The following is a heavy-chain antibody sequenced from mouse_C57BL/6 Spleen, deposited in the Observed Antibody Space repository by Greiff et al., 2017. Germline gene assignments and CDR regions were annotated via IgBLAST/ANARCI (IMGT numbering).Heavy chain of an antibody. CDR3: ARHQTGTGFAY. J-gene: IGHJ3*01. V-gene: IGHV5-12*01. D-gene: IGHD4-1*01. CDR2: ISNGGGST. Sequence: EVMLVESGGGLVQPGGSLKLSCAASGFTFSDYYMYWVRQTPEKRLEWVAYISNGGGSTYYPDTVKGRFTISRDNAKNTLYLQMSRLKSEDTAMYYCARHQTGTGFAYWGQGTLVTVSA. CDR1: GFTFSDYY.